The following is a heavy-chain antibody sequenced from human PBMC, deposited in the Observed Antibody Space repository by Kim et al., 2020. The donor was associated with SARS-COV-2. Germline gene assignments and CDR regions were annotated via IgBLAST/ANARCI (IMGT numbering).Heavy chain of an antibody. J-gene: IGHJ2*01. V-gene: IGHV7-4-1*02. CDR2: INTNTGNP. CDR1: GYTFTSYA. Sequence: ASVKVSCKASGYTFTSYAMNWVRQAPGQGLEWMGWINTNTGNPTYAQGFTGRFVFSLDTSVSTAYLQISSLKAEDTAVYYCARDGCGGDCYSYWYFDLWGRGTLVTVSS. CDR3: ARDGCGGDCYSYWYFDL. D-gene: IGHD2-21*01.